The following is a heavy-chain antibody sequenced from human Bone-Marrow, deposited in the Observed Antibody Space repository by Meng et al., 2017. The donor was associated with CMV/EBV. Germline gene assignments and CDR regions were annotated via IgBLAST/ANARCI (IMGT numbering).Heavy chain of an antibody. V-gene: IGHV3-21*01. Sequence: GGSLRLSCAASGLNFSNYIMNWVRQAPGKGLEWVSSISGSGRYKFYADSLKGRFTISRDNAKNSLFLQMSSLRAEDTALYYCATVTGSDWGQGTLVTVSS. CDR2: ISGSGRYK. CDR3: ATVTGSD. D-gene: IGHD3-16*01. J-gene: IGHJ4*02. CDR1: GLNFSNYI.